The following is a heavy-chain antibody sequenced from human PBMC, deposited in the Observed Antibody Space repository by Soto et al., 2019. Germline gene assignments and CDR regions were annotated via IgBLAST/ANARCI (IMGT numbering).Heavy chain of an antibody. D-gene: IGHD3-10*01. CDR3: ARDELPLIWCGEAFDI. Sequence: EVQLVESGGGLVKPGGSLRLSCAASGFTFSSYSMNWVRQAPGKGLESVASISSSSSYIYYADSVKGRFSISRDNAKDSLYLQMNSMRAEGTAVYYCARDELPLIWCGEAFDIWGQGTMVTVSS. J-gene: IGHJ3*02. CDR1: GFTFSSYS. V-gene: IGHV3-21*01. CDR2: ISSSSSYI.